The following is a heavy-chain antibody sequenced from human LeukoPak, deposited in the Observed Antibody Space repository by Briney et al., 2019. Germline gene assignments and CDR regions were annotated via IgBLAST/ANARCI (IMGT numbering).Heavy chain of an antibody. Sequence: GGSLRLSYAASGFTFSSYGMHWVRQAPGKGLEWVAVISYDGSNKYYADSVKGRFTISRDNSKNTLYLQMNSLRAEDTAVYYCANEPYCSSTSCYAYWGQGTLVTVSS. CDR3: ANEPYCSSTSCYAY. CDR2: ISYDGSNK. D-gene: IGHD2-2*01. V-gene: IGHV3-30*18. CDR1: GFTFSSYG. J-gene: IGHJ4*02.